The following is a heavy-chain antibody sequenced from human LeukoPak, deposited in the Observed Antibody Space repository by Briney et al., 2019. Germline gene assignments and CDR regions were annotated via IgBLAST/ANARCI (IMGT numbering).Heavy chain of an antibody. D-gene: IGHD5-18*01. J-gene: IGHJ6*03. V-gene: IGHV3-48*03. CDR2: ISSSGSTI. CDR3: AKDLLAMVGYMDV. Sequence: GGSLRLSCAVSGFTFSSYEMNWVRQAPGKGLEWVSYISSSGSTIYYADSVKGRFTISRENSKNTLYLQMTSLRAEDTAMYYCAKDLLAMVGYMDVWGKGTTVTVSS. CDR1: GFTFSSYE.